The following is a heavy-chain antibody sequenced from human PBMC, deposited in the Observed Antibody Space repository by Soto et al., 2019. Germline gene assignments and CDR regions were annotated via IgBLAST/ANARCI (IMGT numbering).Heavy chain of an antibody. CDR2: IIPIFGTA. Sequence: QVQLVQSGAEVKKPWSSVKVSCKASGGTFSSYAISWVRQAPGQGLEWMGGIIPIFGTANYAQKVQGRVTITADEPTSTAYMELSSLRSEETPVYYCAGAGGDIVVVPAAGMGYDYGMDVWGQGTTVTVSS. CDR1: GGTFSSYA. V-gene: IGHV1-69*01. J-gene: IGHJ6*02. D-gene: IGHD2-2*01. CDR3: AGAGGDIVVVPAAGMGYDYGMDV.